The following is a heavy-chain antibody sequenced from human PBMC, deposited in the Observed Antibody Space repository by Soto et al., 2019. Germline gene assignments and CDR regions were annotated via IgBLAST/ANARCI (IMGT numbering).Heavy chain of an antibody. CDR2: INPNSGGT. CDR3: ARESVPYSSSLDC. Sequence: ASVKVSCKASGYTFTGYYMHWVRQAPGQGLEWMGWINPNSGGTNYAQKFQGWVTMTRDTSISTAYMELSRLRSDDTAVYYCARESVPYSSSLDCRGQGTQVTVSS. V-gene: IGHV1-2*04. CDR1: GYTFTGYY. J-gene: IGHJ4*02. D-gene: IGHD6-13*01.